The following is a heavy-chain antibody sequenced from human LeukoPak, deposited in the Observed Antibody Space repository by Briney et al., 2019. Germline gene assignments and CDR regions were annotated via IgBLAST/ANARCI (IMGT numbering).Heavy chain of an antibody. CDR2: IYYSGST. CDR1: GGSISSSSYY. Sequence: PSETLSLTCTVSGGSISSSSYYWGWVRQSPGKGLEWIGSIYYSGSTYNNPSLKSRVTISVDTSKNQFSLKRSSVTPADTAVYYCASPYCSGGSCLPYFDYWGQGTLVTVSS. V-gene: IGHV4-39*01. D-gene: IGHD2-15*01. J-gene: IGHJ4*02. CDR3: ASPYCSGGSCLPYFDY.